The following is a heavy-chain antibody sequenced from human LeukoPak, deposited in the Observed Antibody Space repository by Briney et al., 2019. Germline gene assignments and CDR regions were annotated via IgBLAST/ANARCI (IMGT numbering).Heavy chain of an antibody. D-gene: IGHD6-13*01. CDR2: INPDGGNT. CDR1: GYTFTNSY. V-gene: IGHV1-46*01. Sequence: ASVKVSCKASGYTFTNSYIHWVRQAPGQVLEWMGLINPDGGNTNYAQNFQGRVTLTRDTSTSTVYMELRSLRSDDTAVYYCARDGGHSSSSRPEFDYWGQGTLVTVSS. J-gene: IGHJ4*02. CDR3: ARDGGHSSSSRPEFDY.